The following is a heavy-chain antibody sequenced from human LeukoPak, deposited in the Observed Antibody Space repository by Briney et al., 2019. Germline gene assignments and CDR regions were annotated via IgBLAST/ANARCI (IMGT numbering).Heavy chain of an antibody. CDR2: INANSAVP. V-gene: IGHV1-2*02. Sequence: GASVKVSCMASGYTFTDYYRHWLRQTPGQGVEWMGWINANSAVPHSPPKFLDRVIMTRDTSISTAYMDLTRLTSEHTAVYYCAEGGRDGYIAWGQGTLVTVSS. D-gene: IGHD5-24*01. J-gene: IGHJ5*02. CDR3: AEGGRDGYIA. CDR1: GYTFTDYY.